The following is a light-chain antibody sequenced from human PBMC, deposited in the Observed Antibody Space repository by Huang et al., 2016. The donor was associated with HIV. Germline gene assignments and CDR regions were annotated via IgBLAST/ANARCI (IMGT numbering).Light chain of an antibody. J-gene: IGKJ4*01. CDR3: QHSDGLSPLT. CDR1: QDIGTS. CDR2: DAS. Sequence: AIRMTQSPSSLPVSTGDRVTIACRASQDIGTSLAWYQHRPGKAPVLLIFDASKLHRGVPSRFTGSGGRTVVTLTISCLQVEDVATYYCQHSDGLSPLTFGGGTRVDI. V-gene: IGKV1-8*01.